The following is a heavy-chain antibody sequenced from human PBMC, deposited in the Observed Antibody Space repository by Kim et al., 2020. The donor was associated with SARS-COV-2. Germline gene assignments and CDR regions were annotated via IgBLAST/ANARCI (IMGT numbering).Heavy chain of an antibody. CDR3: ARGGSPDYYYGMDV. J-gene: IGHJ6*02. V-gene: IGHV3-7*01. D-gene: IGHD2-2*01. Sequence: GDSVKGRFTVSRDNAKNSLYLQMNSLRAEDTAVYYCARGGSPDYYYGMDVWGQGTTVTVSS.